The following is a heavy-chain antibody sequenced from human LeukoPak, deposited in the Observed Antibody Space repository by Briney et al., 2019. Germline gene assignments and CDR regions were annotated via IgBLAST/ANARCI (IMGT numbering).Heavy chain of an antibody. J-gene: IGHJ5*02. CDR1: GYTFTSSY. Sequence: ASVKVSCKASGYTFTSSYIHWVRQAPGQGLEWMGRISTDSGDTNIAPKFQGRVTMTRDTSIKTAYMELSRLTSDDAAVYYCAGLGSTVEGRIDPWGQGTPVTVSS. CDR3: AGLGSTVEGRIDP. CDR2: ISTDSGDT. V-gene: IGHV1-2*02. D-gene: IGHD5/OR15-5a*01.